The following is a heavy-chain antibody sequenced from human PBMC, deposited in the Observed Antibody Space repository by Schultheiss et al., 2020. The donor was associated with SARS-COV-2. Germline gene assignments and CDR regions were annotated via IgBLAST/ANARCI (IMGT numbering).Heavy chain of an antibody. CDR3: ARTSSWGGY. V-gene: IGHV4-61*01. J-gene: IGHJ4*02. CDR2: IHNSGGT. D-gene: IGHD6-13*01. Sequence: SETLSLTCTVSGASGSSGSHYWSWIRQPPGKGLEWIAYIHNSGGTNYNPSLKSRVTISADMSRNQFSLNLISVTAADTAVYYCARTSSWGGYWGQGIMVTVSS. CDR1: GASGSSGSHY.